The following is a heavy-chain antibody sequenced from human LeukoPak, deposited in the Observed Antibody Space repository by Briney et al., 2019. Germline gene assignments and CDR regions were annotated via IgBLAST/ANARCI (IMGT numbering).Heavy chain of an antibody. J-gene: IGHJ4*02. CDR3: ATAGRTLFDY. V-gene: IGHV4-38-2*02. CDR2: IYYSGST. Sequence: SETLSLTCTVSGYSISSGYYWGWIRQPPGKGLEWIGSIYYSGSTYYNPSLKSRVTISVDTSKNQFSLKLSSVTAADTAVYYCATAGRTLFDYWGQGILVTVSS. D-gene: IGHD3-10*01. CDR1: GYSISSGYY.